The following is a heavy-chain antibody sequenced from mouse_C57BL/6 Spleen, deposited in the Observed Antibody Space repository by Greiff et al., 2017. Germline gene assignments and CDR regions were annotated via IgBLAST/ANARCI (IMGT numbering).Heavy chain of an antibody. Sequence: EVQLQQSGAELVKPGASVKLSCTASGFNIKDYYMNWVKQRTEQGLEWIGRIDPEDGETKYAPKFQGKATITADTSSNTAYLQLSSLTSEDTAVYYCARGTGTDAYWGQGTLVTVSA. CDR2: IDPEDGET. V-gene: IGHV14-2*01. J-gene: IGHJ3*01. D-gene: IGHD4-1*01. CDR1: GFNIKDYY. CDR3: ARGTGTDAY.